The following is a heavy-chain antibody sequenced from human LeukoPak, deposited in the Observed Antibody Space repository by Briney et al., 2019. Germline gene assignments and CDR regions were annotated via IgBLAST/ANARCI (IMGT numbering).Heavy chain of an antibody. CDR1: TDSLSGHY. CDR3: ARGGDGYNYVDC. CDR2: IYSSGTT. Sequence: SETLSLTCTVSTDSLSGHYWSWIRQPPGKGLGWIAYIYSSGTTKYNPSLNRRVTISLDASKNQFSLNLTSVTAADTAVYYCARGGDGYNYVDCWGQGTLVTVSS. V-gene: IGHV4-59*11. D-gene: IGHD5-24*01. J-gene: IGHJ4*02.